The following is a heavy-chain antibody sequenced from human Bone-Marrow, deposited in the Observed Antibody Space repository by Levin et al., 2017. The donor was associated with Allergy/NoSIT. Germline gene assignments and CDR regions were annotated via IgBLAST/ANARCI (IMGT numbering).Heavy chain of an antibody. CDR1: GYTFTGYY. J-gene: IGHJ3*02. CDR3: AAPVTKDAFDI. D-gene: IGHD4-17*01. CDR2: INPNSGGT. V-gene: IGHV1-2*02. Sequence: GGSLRLSCKASGYTFTGYYMHWVRQAPGQGLEWMGWINPNSGGTNYAQKFQGRVTMTRDTSISTAYMELSRLRSDDTAVYYCAAPVTKDAFDIWGQGTMVTVSS.